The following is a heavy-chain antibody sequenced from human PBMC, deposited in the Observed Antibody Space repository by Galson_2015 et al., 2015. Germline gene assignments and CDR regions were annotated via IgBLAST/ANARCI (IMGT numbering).Heavy chain of an antibody. J-gene: IGHJ4*02. V-gene: IGHV1-69*13. D-gene: IGHD6-13*01. CDR3: AREGTASPHILDY. Sequence: SVKVSCKASGGTFSNYAISWVRQAPGQGLEWMGGIVPIFGTTNYAQKFQGRVTITADELTTTVYMEMSSLTSDDTAVYYCAREGTASPHILDYWGQGTLVTVSS. CDR2: IVPIFGTT. CDR1: GGTFSNYA.